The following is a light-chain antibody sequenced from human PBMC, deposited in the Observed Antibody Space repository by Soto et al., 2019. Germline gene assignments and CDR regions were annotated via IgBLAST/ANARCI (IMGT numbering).Light chain of an antibody. Sequence: SYELTQPPSVSVSPGQTARITCSGDALPKQYAYWYQQKPGQAPLLVIYKDSERPSGIPERFSGSSSGTTVTLTISGVQAEDEADYYCQSADSSGTYVVFGGGPKLTVL. CDR1: ALPKQY. J-gene: IGLJ2*01. V-gene: IGLV3-25*03. CDR2: KDS. CDR3: QSADSSGTYVV.